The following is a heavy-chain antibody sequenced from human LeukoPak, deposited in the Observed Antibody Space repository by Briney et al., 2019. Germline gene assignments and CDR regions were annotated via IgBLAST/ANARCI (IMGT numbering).Heavy chain of an antibody. CDR3: ARDCTSCYPDYYYGMDV. J-gene: IGHJ6*02. V-gene: IGHV3-21*01. CDR1: GFTFSSYS. CDR2: ISSSSSYI. D-gene: IGHD2-2*01. Sequence: GGSLRLSCAASGFTFSSYSMNWVRQAPGKGLEWVSSISSSSSYIYYADSVKGRFTISRDNAKNSLYLQMNSLRAEDTAVYYCARDCTSCYPDYYYGMDVWGQGTTVTVSS.